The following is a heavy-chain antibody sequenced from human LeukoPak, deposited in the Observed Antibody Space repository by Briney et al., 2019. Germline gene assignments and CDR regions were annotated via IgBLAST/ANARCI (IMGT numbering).Heavy chain of an antibody. CDR1: GGSISSSSYY. CDR3: ASDFSTGGHSYNWFHP. J-gene: IGHJ5*02. CDR2: IYYSGST. Sequence: PSETLSLTCTVSGGSISSSSYYWGWIRQPPGKGLEWIGSIYYSGSTYYNPSLKSRVTISVDTSKNQFSLKLSSVTAADTAVYYCASDFSTGGHSYNWFHPWVQGTLVNVSS. V-gene: IGHV4-39*01. D-gene: IGHD3/OR15-3a*01.